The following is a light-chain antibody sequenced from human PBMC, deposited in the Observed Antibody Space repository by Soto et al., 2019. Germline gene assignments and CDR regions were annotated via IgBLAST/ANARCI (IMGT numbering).Light chain of an antibody. CDR3: SSYGGNNNYV. Sequence: QSALTQPPSASGSPGQSVTISCTGTSSDVGGHNYVSWYQQRPGKAPKLMIYEVTERPSGVPDRFSGSKSANTASLTVSGLQAEDEADYYCSSYGGNNNYVFGTGTKVTVL. J-gene: IGLJ1*01. V-gene: IGLV2-8*01. CDR2: EVT. CDR1: SSDVGGHNY.